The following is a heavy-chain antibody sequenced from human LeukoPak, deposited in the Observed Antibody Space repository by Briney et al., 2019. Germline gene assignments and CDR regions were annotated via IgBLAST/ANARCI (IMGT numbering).Heavy chain of an antibody. CDR1: GGSISSYY. Sequence: KTSETLSLTCTVSGGSISSYYWSWIGQPPGKGLEWIGYIYYSGSTNYNPSLKSRVTISVDTSKNQFSLKLSSVTAADTAVYYCARVDSSGWYRRYYFDYWGQGTLVTVSS. D-gene: IGHD6-19*01. J-gene: IGHJ4*02. V-gene: IGHV4-59*01. CDR2: IYYSGST. CDR3: ARVDSSGWYRRYYFDY.